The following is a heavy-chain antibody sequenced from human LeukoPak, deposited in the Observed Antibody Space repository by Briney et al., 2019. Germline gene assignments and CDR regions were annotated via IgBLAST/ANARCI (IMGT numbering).Heavy chain of an antibody. CDR1: GYTFTGYY. CDR3: ATDPTYYYDSSGYIY. V-gene: IGHV1-2*04. J-gene: IGHJ4*02. D-gene: IGHD3-22*01. Sequence: ASVKVSCKASGYTFTGYYMHWVRQAPGQGLEWMGWINPNSGGTNYAQKFQGWVTMTRDTSISTAYMELSRLRSDDTAVYYCATDPTYYYDSSGYIYWGQGTLVTVSS. CDR2: INPNSGGT.